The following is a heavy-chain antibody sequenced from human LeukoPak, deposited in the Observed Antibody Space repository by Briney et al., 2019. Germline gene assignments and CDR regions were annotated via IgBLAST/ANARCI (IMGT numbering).Heavy chain of an antibody. CDR2: IYYSGST. D-gene: IGHD6-19*01. V-gene: IGHV4-39*07. CDR1: GGSITSSSYY. J-gene: IGHJ5*02. CDR3: ARVRQWLVFGFDP. Sequence: PSETLSLTCTVSGGSITSSSYYWGWIRQPPGKGLEWIGSIYYSGSTYYNPSLKSRVTISVDTSKNQFSLKLSSVTAADTAVYYCARVRQWLVFGFDPWGQGTLVTVSS.